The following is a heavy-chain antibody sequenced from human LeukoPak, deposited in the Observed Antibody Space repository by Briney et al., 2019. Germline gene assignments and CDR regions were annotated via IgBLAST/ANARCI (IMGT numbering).Heavy chain of an antibody. V-gene: IGHV1-46*01. J-gene: IGHJ6*02. CDR2: INPSGGTT. D-gene: IGHD6-6*01. CDR1: GYTFTSYY. Sequence: ASVKVSCKASGYTFTSYYIHWVRQAPGQGLEWMGIINPSGGTTSYAQKFQGRVTMTRDTSASTAYMELSSLRSEDTAVYYCASPSIAARQAYDYYYGMDVWGQGTTVTVSS. CDR3: ASPSIAARQAYDYYYGMDV.